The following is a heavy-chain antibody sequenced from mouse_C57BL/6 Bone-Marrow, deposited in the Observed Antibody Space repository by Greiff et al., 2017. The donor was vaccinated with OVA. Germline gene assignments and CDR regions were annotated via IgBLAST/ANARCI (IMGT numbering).Heavy chain of an antibody. CDR3: ARGDDGYASYWYFDV. V-gene: IGHV1-18*01. Sequence: EVQLQQSGPELVKPGASVKIPCKASGYTFTDYNMDWVKQSHGKSLEWIGDINPNNGGTIYNQKFKGKATLTVDKSSSTAYMELRSLTSEDTAVYYCARGDDGYASYWYFDVWGTGTTVTVSS. J-gene: IGHJ1*03. D-gene: IGHD2-3*01. CDR1: GYTFTDYN. CDR2: INPNNGGT.